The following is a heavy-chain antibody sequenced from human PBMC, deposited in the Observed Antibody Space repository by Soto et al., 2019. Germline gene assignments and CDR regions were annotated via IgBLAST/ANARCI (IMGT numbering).Heavy chain of an antibody. CDR1: GDSISSSSYY. D-gene: IGHD2-15*01. CDR2: IYYTGTT. Sequence: QLHLQESGPGLVKPSETLSLTCSVSGDSISSSSYYWSWIRQPPGKGLEWIGTIYYTGTTYYNPSLKSRLTISIDTSKNQFSLRLSSVTAADTAVYYRAREIDKTIDDALDIWGQGTMVTVSS. J-gene: IGHJ3*02. V-gene: IGHV4-39*02. CDR3: AREIDKTIDDALDI.